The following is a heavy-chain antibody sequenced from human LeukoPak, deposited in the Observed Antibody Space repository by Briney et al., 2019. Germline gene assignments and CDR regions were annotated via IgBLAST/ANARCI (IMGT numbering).Heavy chain of an antibody. CDR1: GGSISSSSYY. CDR3: ARDTSDSSGYEYFQH. V-gene: IGHV4-39*07. J-gene: IGHJ1*01. CDR2: IYYSGST. D-gene: IGHD3-22*01. Sequence: SETLSLTCAVSGGSISSSSYYWGWIRQPPGKGLDWIGSIYYSGSTYYNPSLKSRVTISVDTSKNQFSLKLSSVTAADTAVYYCARDTSDSSGYEYFQHWGQGTLVTVSS.